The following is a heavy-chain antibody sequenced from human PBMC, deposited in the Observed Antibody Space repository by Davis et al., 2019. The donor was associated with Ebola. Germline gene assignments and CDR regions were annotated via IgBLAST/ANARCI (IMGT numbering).Heavy chain of an antibody. Sequence: GSLRLSCAVSGGSISSSGFYWTWIRQPPGKGLEWIGSIYYSGSTYYNPSLKSRVTISVDTSKNQFSLKLSSVTAADTAVYYCARPVGDTIMVYFDYWGQGTLVTVSS. CDR2: IYYSGST. J-gene: IGHJ4*02. CDR3: ARPVGDTIMVYFDY. V-gene: IGHV4-39*01. CDR1: GGSISSSGFY. D-gene: IGHD2-8*01.